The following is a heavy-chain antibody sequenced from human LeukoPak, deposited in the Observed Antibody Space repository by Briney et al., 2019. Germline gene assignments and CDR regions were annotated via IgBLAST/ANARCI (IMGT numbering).Heavy chain of an antibody. CDR1: GYTFTGYY. D-gene: IGHD4-17*01. CDR3: ARTLTTVTTFKY. J-gene: IGHJ4*02. V-gene: IGHV1-2*02. Sequence: ASVKVSCKASGYTFTGYYMHWVRQAPGQGLEWMGWINPNSGGTNYAQKFQGRVTMTRDTSISTAYMELNRLRSDDTAVYYCARTLTTVTTFKYWGQGTLVTVSS. CDR2: INPNSGGT.